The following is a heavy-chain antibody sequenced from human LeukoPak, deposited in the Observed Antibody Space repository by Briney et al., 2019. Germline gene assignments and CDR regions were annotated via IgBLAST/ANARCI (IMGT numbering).Heavy chain of an antibody. V-gene: IGHV3-48*04. J-gene: IGHJ4*02. CDR1: GFTFNSYS. Sequence: GGSLRLSCAASGFTFNSYSMNWVRQAPGKGLEWVSYISSSGSTIYYADSVKGRFTISRDNAKSSLYLQMNSLRAEDTAVYSCARGGLFFDYWGQGTLVTVSS. D-gene: IGHD2-21*01. CDR2: ISSSGSTI. CDR3: ARGGLFFDY.